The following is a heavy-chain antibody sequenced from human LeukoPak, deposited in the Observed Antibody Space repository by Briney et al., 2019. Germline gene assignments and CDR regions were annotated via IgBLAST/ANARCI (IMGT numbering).Heavy chain of an antibody. Sequence: PSETLSLTCAVSGGSISSSNWWSWVRQPPGKGLEWIGEIYHSGSTNYNPSLKSRVTISVDKSKNQFSLKLSSVTAADTAVYYCARAIAVAGPGFDYWGQGTLVTVSS. CDR2: IYHSGST. CDR3: ARAIAVAGPGFDY. V-gene: IGHV4-4*02. J-gene: IGHJ4*02. CDR1: GGSISSSNW. D-gene: IGHD6-19*01.